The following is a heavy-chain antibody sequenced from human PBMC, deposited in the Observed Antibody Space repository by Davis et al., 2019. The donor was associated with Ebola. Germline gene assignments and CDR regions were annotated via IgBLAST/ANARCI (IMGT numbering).Heavy chain of an antibody. CDR3: ARGQPYASRQGWFDP. Sequence: MPSETLSLTCTLSGASINSGNYYWSWIRQPPGKGLEWIGETSHHPDYTNSSPSFGGRVTISVDASKNQFSLKLTSVTAADTAVYFCARGQPYASRQGWFDPWGQGALVTVTS. CDR2: TSHHPDYT. D-gene: IGHD6-13*01. V-gene: IGHV4-39*07. J-gene: IGHJ5*02. CDR1: GASINSGNYY.